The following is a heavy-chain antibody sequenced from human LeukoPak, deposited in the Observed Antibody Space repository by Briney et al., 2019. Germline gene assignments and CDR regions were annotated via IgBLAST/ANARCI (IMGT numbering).Heavy chain of an antibody. D-gene: IGHD1-26*01. Sequence: GGSLRLSCAASGITFSSYGMHWVRQAPGKGLEWVAVIWYDGSNKYYADSVKGRFTISRDNSKNTLYLQMNSLRAEDTAVYYCATSGSYYRFEYWGQGTLVTVSS. V-gene: IGHV3-33*01. CDR3: ATSGSYYRFEY. J-gene: IGHJ4*02. CDR1: GITFSSYG. CDR2: IWYDGSNK.